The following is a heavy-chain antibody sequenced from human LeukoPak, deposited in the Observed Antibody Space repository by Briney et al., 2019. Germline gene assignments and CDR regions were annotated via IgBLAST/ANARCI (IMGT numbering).Heavy chain of an antibody. V-gene: IGHV4-38-2*02. CDR2: VYHSGST. CDR1: GYSISSGYY. Sequence: PSETLSLTCTVSGYSISSGYYWGWVRQSPGKGLEWIGTVYHSGSTYYNPSLWSRVTISVETSKNQFSLKVRSMTAADTAMYYCARVPGVYYNRLTGYGSGWFDPWGQGTLVTVSS. CDR3: ARVPGVYYNRLTGYGSGWFDP. D-gene: IGHD3-9*01. J-gene: IGHJ5*02.